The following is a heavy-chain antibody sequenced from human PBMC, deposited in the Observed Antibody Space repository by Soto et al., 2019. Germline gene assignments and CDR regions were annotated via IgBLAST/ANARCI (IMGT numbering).Heavy chain of an antibody. Sequence: PGGSLRLSCAASGFTFSTYWMHWIRQVPGKGLEWVSRINSDASHTYYADSVKGRFTISRDNSKNTLYLQMNSLRAEDTAVYYCAKDVLRFLEWSKTFDYWGQGTLVTVSS. CDR3: AKDVLRFLEWSKTFDY. J-gene: IGHJ4*02. CDR1: GFTFSTYW. D-gene: IGHD3-3*01. CDR2: INSDASHT. V-gene: IGHV3-74*01.